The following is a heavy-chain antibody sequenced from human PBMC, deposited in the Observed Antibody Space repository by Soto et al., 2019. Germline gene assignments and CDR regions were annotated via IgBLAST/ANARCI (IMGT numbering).Heavy chain of an antibody. D-gene: IGHD3-10*01. CDR2: IYYSGSS. V-gene: IGHV4-39*01. Sequence: SETLSLTCTVSGGPITFSSYYWSWIRQSPGKGLEWIGDIYYSGSSYYNPSLKGRVTMSVDTSKNQFSLKLPSVTAADTAVYYCARVRLGVWFGLYFDYWGQGTLVTVSS. CDR1: GGPITFSSYY. J-gene: IGHJ4*02. CDR3: ARVRLGVWFGLYFDY.